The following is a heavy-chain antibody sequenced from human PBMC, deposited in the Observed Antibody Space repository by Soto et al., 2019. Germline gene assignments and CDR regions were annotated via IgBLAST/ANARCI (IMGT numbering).Heavy chain of an antibody. CDR1: GYTFTGYY. CDR2: INPNSGGT. V-gene: IGHV1-2*04. J-gene: IGHJ4*02. CDR3: GRDVWTTHGTAGDFHY. D-gene: IGHD4-17*01. Sequence: SVKVSCKASGYTFTGYYMHWVRQAPGQGLEWMGWINPNSGGTNYAQKFQGWVTMTRDTSISTAYMELSRLRSDDTAVYYCGRDVWTTHGTAGDFHYWGQGTLVTVSS.